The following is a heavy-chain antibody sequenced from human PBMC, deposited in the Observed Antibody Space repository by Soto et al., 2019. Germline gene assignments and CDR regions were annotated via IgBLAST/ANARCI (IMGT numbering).Heavy chain of an antibody. Sequence: ASVKVSCKASGYTFTSYGISWVRQAPGQGLEWMGRISAYNGNTNYAQKLQGRVTMTTDTSTSTAYMDLGSLRSDDTAVYYCARDQPIYYYYYGMDVWGQGTTVTVSS. CDR1: GYTFTSYG. V-gene: IGHV1-18*01. CDR3: ARDQPIYYYYYGMDV. J-gene: IGHJ6*02. CDR2: ISAYNGNT.